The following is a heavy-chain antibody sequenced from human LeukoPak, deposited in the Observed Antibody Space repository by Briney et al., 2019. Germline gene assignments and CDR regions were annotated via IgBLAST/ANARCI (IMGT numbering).Heavy chain of an antibody. V-gene: IGHV3-23*01. CDR3: AKGYHRDFWSGSYFDY. J-gene: IGHJ4*02. Sequence: GGSLRLSCAASGFTFSSYAMSWVRQAPGKGLEWVSAVSGGGGSTCYADSVKGRFTISRDNSKNTLYLQMNSLRAEDTAVYYCAKGYHRDFWSGSYFDYWGQGTLVTVSS. D-gene: IGHD3-3*01. CDR2: VSGGGGST. CDR1: GFTFSSYA.